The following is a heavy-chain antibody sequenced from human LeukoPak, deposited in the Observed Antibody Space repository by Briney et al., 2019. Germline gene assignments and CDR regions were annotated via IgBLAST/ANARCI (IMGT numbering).Heavy chain of an antibody. V-gene: IGHV4-59*01. Sequence: GSLRLSCAASGFTFSHYYMSWIRQPPGKGLEWIGYIYHSVDTKYNASLKSRVTISVDTSKSQFSLKLSSVTAADTAVYYCARGGPNSSGWRIDYWGQGTLVTVSS. D-gene: IGHD6-19*01. CDR2: IYHSVDT. J-gene: IGHJ4*02. CDR1: GFTFSHYY. CDR3: ARGGPNSSGWRIDY.